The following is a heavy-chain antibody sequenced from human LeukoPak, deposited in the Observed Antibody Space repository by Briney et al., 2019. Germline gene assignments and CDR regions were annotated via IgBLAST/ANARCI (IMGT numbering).Heavy chain of an antibody. CDR2: ISGSGGST. Sequence: GGSLRLSCAASGFSFSNYAMSWVRQAPGKGLEWVSAISGSGGSTHYADSVKGRFTISRDNSKNTLYLQMNSLRAEDTAVYYCAKERGYRGYSSGWYYFDYWGQGTLVTVSS. CDR1: GFSFSNYA. J-gene: IGHJ4*02. V-gene: IGHV3-23*01. CDR3: AKERGYRGYSSGWYYFDY. D-gene: IGHD6-19*01.